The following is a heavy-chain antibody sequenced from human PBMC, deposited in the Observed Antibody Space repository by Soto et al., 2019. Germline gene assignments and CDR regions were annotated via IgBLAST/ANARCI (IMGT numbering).Heavy chain of an antibody. CDR3: AREYCSGGSCYSFVYYGMDV. J-gene: IGHJ6*02. V-gene: IGHV3-30-3*01. D-gene: IGHD2-15*01. CDR1: GFTFSSYA. CDR2: ISYDGSNK. Sequence: PGGSLRLSCAASGFTFSSYAMHWVRQAPGKGLEWVAVISYDGSNKYYADSVKGRFTISRDNSKNTLYLQMNSLRAEDTAVYYCAREYCSGGSCYSFVYYGMDVWGQGTTVTVSS.